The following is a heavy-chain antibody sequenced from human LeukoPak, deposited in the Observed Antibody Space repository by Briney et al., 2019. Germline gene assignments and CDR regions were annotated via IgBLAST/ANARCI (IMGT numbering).Heavy chain of an antibody. J-gene: IGHJ4*02. CDR3: ATYYYDSSGWDY. CDR1: GYTFTDYH. Sequence: ASVKVSCKASGYTFTDYHMHWVRQAPGQGLEWMGWINTNSGGTKYAQKFQGRVTMTRDTSISTAYMELSRLRSDDTALYHCATYYYDSSGWDYWGQRSLVTVSS. V-gene: IGHV1-2*02. CDR2: INTNSGGT. D-gene: IGHD3-22*01.